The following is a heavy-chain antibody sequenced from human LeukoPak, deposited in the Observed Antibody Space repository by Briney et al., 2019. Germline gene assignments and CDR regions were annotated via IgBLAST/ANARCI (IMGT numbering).Heavy chain of an antibody. CDR3: AREGYDILTGYYDAFDI. Sequence: SETLSLTCTVSGGSISSYYWSWIRQPPGKGPEWIGYIYYSGSTNYNPSLKSRVTISADTSKNQFSLKLSSVTAADTAVYYCAREGYDILTGYYDAFDIWGQGTMVTVSS. CDR1: GGSISSYY. J-gene: IGHJ3*02. CDR2: IYYSGST. V-gene: IGHV4-59*01. D-gene: IGHD3-9*01.